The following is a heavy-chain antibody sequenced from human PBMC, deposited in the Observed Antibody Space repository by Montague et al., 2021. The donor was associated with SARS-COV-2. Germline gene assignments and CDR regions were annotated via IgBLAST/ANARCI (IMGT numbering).Heavy chain of an antibody. CDR1: GDSIKISTSYY. CDR3: ARAYIVVVADAYRPDVFDV. CDR2: IYYSGST. D-gene: IGHD2-15*01. V-gene: IGHV4-39*01. Sequence: SETLSLTCTVSGDSIKISTSYYWAWIRQPPGKGLEWIGSIYYSGSTMYNPSLRSRATISVDTSQNKFSLKLSSVTAADTAVYFCARAYIVVVADAYRPDVFDVWGQGTRVTVSS. J-gene: IGHJ3*01.